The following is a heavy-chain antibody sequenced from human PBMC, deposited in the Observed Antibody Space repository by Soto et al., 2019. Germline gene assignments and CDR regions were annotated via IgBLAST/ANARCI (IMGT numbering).Heavy chain of an antibody. D-gene: IGHD3-16*01. CDR2: IYHSGSI. Sequence: QVQLQESGPGLVKPSGTLSLTCAVSSGSISSTNWWSWVRQPPGKGLEWIGEIYHSGSINYNPSLNSRVTISVDKSKNQFSLTLSSVTAADTAVYYCGRALRGFSAFDICGQGTMVIVSS. J-gene: IGHJ3*02. CDR1: SGSISSTNW. CDR3: GRALRGFSAFDI. V-gene: IGHV4-4*02.